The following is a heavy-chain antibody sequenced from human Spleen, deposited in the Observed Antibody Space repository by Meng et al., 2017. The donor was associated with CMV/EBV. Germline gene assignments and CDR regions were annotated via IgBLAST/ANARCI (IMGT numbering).Heavy chain of an antibody. CDR3: VREVSGSTYFDF. CDR1: GFTFSSYW. CDR2: IKQDGSEK. D-gene: IGHD1-26*01. J-gene: IGHJ4*02. V-gene: IGHV3-7*03. Sequence: GGSLRLSCAASGFTFSSYWMSWVRQAPGKGLEWVANIKQDGSEKYYVDSVKGRFTISRDNAKNSLYLQMNSLKVEDTAVYYCVREVSGSTYFDFWGQGTLVTVSS.